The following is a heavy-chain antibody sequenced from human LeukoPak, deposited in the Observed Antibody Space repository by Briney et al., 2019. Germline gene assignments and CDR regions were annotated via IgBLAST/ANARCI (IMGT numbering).Heavy chain of an antibody. Sequence: PGGSLRLSCEGSGFNFNSHWMSWVRQAPGKGPEWVTNINQDGNEKYYAGSVKGRFTGSRDNVKKSVYLQMDNVRADDTGVYYCARVANIRGYNSWFDPWGQGTLVTVSS. CDR3: ARVANIRGYNSWFDP. V-gene: IGHV3-7*01. J-gene: IGHJ5*02. CDR1: GFNFNSHW. CDR2: INQDGNEK. D-gene: IGHD2/OR15-2a*01.